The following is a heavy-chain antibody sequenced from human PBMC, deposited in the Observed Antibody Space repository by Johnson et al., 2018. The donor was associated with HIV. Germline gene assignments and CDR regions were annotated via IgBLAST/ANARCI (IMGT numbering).Heavy chain of an antibody. J-gene: IGHJ3*02. D-gene: IGHD1-26*01. CDR2: IYSGGST. CDR3: TTDPGEWELLGDGDAFDI. Sequence: EVQLVESGGGLVQRGGSLRLSCVASGVTVSNNYMIWVRQAPGKGLEWVSVIYSGGSTYQADSVKGRFTISRDNSKNTLYLQMNSLRAEDTAVYYCTTDPGEWELLGDGDAFDIWGQGTMVTVSS. V-gene: IGHV3-66*01. CDR1: GVTVSNNY.